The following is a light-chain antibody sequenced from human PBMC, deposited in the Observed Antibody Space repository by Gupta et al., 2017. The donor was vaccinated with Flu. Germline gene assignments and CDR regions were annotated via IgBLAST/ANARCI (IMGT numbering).Light chain of an antibody. CDR1: QNVLYSPNNRNY. J-gene: IGKJ1*01. CDR3: QQYYIAPQT. V-gene: IGKV4-1*01. Sequence: TVMTLSLDSLSVSRGERPTIYCKSSQNVLYSPNNRNYLAWYQQKPGQPPKLLIYWATTRESGVPDRFRGSGSGTDFTLTISSLQAEDVAVYYCQQYYIAPQTFGQGTKVEIK. CDR2: WAT.